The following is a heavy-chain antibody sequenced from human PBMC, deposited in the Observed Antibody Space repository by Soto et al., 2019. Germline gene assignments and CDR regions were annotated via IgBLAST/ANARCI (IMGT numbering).Heavy chain of an antibody. CDR1: GGTFSSYA. J-gene: IGHJ3*02. CDR3: ARGTSTVMNAFDI. D-gene: IGHD4-17*01. V-gene: IGHV1-69*13. CDR2: IIPIFGTA. Sequence: ASVKVSCKACGGTFSSYAISRVRQAPGQGLEWMGGIIPIFGTANYAQKFQGRVTITADESTSTAYMELSSLRSEDTAVYYCARGTSTVMNAFDIWGQGTMVTVSS.